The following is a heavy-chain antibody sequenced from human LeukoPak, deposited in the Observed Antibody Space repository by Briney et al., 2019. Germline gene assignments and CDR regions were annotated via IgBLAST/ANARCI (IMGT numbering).Heavy chain of an antibody. J-gene: IGHJ3*02. CDR2: ISSSSSTI. D-gene: IGHD4-17*01. V-gene: IGHV3-48*01. CDR1: GFTFSSYS. Sequence: GGSLRLSCAASGFTFSSYSMTWVRQAPGKGLEWVSYISSSSSTIYYADSVKGRFTISRDNAKNSLYLQMNSLRAEDTAVYYCARGKGVGAPTTVTTYTDAFDIWGQGTMVTVSS. CDR3: ARGKGVGAPTTVTTYTDAFDI.